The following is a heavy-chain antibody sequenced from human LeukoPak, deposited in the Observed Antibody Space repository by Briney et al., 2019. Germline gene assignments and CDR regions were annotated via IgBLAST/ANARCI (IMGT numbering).Heavy chain of an antibody. CDR1: GDSISSGGYY. D-gene: IGHD5-12*01. J-gene: IGHJ4*02. Sequence: SQTLSLTCTVSGDSISSGGYYWGWIRQHPGKGLEWIGYISYSGSTYYNPSLKSRVTISVDTSKNQFSLRLSSVTAADTAVYYCARDLEDSGYDYGYWGQGTLVTVSS. CDR2: ISYSGST. CDR3: ARDLEDSGYDYGY. V-gene: IGHV4-31*03.